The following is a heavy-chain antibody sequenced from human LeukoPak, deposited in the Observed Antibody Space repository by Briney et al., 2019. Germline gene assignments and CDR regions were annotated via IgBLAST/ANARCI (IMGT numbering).Heavy chain of an antibody. CDR1: GFTSADYG. CDR2: INWNGGST. D-gene: IGHD2-21*02. CDR3: ARAPYCCGDCYERNYYYYYTDV. V-gene: IGHV3-20*04. J-gene: IGHJ6*03. Sequence: GGSLRPASAAYGFTSADYGMSWDSQAAGKGLGWVSGINWNGGSTGYADSVKGRLTISRDNAKNSLYLQMNSLRAEDTALYYCARAPYCCGDCYERNYYYYYTDVWGKGTTVTVSS.